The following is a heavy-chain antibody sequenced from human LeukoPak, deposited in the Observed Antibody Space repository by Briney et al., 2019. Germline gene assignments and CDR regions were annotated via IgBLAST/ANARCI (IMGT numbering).Heavy chain of an antibody. CDR1: GYTFTGYY. Sequence: GASVKVSCRASGYTFTGYYMHWVRQAPGQGLEWMGWINPNSGGTNYAQKFQGRVTMTRDTSISTAYMELSRLRSDDTAVYYCARERKTEYSSSSDAFDIWGQGTMVTVSS. D-gene: IGHD6-6*01. J-gene: IGHJ3*02. CDR2: INPNSGGT. V-gene: IGHV1-2*02. CDR3: ARERKTEYSSSSDAFDI.